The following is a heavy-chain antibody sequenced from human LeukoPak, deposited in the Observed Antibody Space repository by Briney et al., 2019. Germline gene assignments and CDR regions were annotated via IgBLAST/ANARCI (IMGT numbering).Heavy chain of an antibody. V-gene: IGHV3-30*18. CDR3: AKDCSGGSCYYFDS. D-gene: IGHD2-15*01. CDR2: ISYDGSNK. Sequence: PGGSLRLSCAASGFSFSSYVMHWVRQAPGKGLEWVGVISYDGSNKYSADSVKGRFTISRDNSKNTLYLQMNSLRAEDTAVYYCAKDCSGGSCYYFDSWGRGTLVTVSS. J-gene: IGHJ4*02. CDR1: GFSFSSYV.